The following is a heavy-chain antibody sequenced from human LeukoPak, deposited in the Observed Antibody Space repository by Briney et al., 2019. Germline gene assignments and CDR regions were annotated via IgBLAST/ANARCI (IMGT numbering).Heavy chain of an antibody. V-gene: IGHV1-2*02. CDR1: GYTFTGYY. Sequence: ASVKVSCKVSGYTFTGYYMHWVRQAPGQGLEWMGWINPNSGGTNYAQKFQGRVTMTRDTSISTAYMDLSRLRSDDTAVFYCARETEDVVVVPAAAYFDYWGQGTLVTVSS. CDR3: ARETEDVVVVPAAAYFDY. D-gene: IGHD2-2*01. J-gene: IGHJ4*02. CDR2: INPNSGGT.